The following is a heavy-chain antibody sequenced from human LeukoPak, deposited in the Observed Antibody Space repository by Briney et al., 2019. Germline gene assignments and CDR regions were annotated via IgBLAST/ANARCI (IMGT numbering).Heavy chain of an antibody. Sequence: GGSLRLSCAASGFTFDDYAMHWVRHAPGKGLEWVSGISWNSGSIGYADSVKGRFTISRDNAENSLYLQMNSLRAEDTALYYCAKARERGPYYYYYGMDVWGQGTTVTVSS. V-gene: IGHV3-9*01. CDR2: ISWNSGSI. CDR1: GFTFDDYA. J-gene: IGHJ6*02. CDR3: AKARERGPYYYYYGMDV.